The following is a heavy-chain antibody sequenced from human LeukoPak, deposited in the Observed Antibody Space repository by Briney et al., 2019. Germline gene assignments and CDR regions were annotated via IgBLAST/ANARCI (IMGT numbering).Heavy chain of an antibody. Sequence: PSETLSLTCTVSGYSISSGYYWGWIRQPPGKGLEWIGSIYHCGSTYYNPSLKSRVTISVDTSKNQFSLKLSSVTAADTAVYYCARQGRSDYFDYWGQGTLVTVSS. V-gene: IGHV4-38-2*02. J-gene: IGHJ4*02. CDR1: GYSISSGYY. CDR2: IYHCGST. D-gene: IGHD2-15*01. CDR3: ARQGRSDYFDY.